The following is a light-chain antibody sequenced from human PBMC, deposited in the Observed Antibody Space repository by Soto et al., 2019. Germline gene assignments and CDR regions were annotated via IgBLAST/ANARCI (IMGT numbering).Light chain of an antibody. V-gene: IGKV1-27*01. CDR3: QKYNSASLT. CDR1: QAIDVY. J-gene: IGKJ4*01. Sequence: DIQVTQSPSSLSASLGDRVTITCRANQAIDVYLAWFQHQPGKVPKLLIYAASALQSGVPSRFSGSGSGTDFTLTISSLQPEDIATYYSQKYNSASLTFGGGTKV. CDR2: AAS.